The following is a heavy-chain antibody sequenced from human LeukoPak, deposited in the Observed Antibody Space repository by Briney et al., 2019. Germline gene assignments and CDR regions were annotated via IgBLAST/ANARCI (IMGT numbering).Heavy chain of an antibody. V-gene: IGHV3-33*01. J-gene: IGHJ4*02. Sequence: GRSLRLSCAASGFTFSSYGMHWVRQAPGKGLEWVAVIWYDGSNKYYADSVKGRFTISRDNSKNTLYLQMSSLRAEDTAVYDCARGYNWNYEDLGFFDYWGQGTLVTVSS. CDR2: IWYDGSNK. CDR1: GFTFSSYG. D-gene: IGHD1-7*01. CDR3: ARGYNWNYEDLGFFDY.